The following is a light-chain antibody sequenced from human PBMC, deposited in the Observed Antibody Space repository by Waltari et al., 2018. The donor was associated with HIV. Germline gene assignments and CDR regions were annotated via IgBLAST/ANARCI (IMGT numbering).Light chain of an antibody. J-gene: IGLJ2*01. CDR2: EVS. Sequence: QPALTQPASATGSLGLSITISCTGTSSEVGCYNLLFWYQQHPGKAPTLMIYEVSKRPSGVSNRFSGSKSGNTASLTISGLQAEDEADYYCCAYAGSTSYVIFGGGTKLTVL. CDR1: SSEVGCYNL. CDR3: CAYAGSTSYVI. V-gene: IGLV2-23*02.